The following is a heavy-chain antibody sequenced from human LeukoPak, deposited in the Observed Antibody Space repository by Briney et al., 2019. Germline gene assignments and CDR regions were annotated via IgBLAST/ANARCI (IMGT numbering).Heavy chain of an antibody. CDR3: ARRGGSWGNWFDP. J-gene: IGHJ5*02. V-gene: IGHV4-59*01. Sequence: PSETLSLTCAVSGGSINSYYWSWIRQPPGKGLEWIGYIYHSGSANYKPSLKSRVTISVDTSKNQFSLKLSSVTAADTAVYYCARRGGSWGNWFDPWGQGTLVTVSS. D-gene: IGHD2-15*01. CDR2: IYHSGSA. CDR1: GGSINSYY.